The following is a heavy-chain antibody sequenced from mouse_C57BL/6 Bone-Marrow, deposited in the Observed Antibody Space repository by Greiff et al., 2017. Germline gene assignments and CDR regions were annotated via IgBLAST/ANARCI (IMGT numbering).Heavy chain of an antibody. CDR1: GYTFTSYW. CDR2: IYPGSGST. V-gene: IGHV1-55*01. Sequence: VPLQQPGAELVKPGASVKMSCKASGYTFTSYWITWVKQRPGQGLEWIGDIYPGSGSTNYNEKFKSKATLNVDTSSSTAYMQLSSLTSEDSAVYYCAKGSDPWCAYWGQGTLVTVSA. CDR3: AKGSDPWCAY. J-gene: IGHJ3*01.